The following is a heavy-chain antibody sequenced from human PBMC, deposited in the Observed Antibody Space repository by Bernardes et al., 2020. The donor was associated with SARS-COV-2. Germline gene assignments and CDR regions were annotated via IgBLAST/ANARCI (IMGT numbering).Heavy chain of an antibody. D-gene: IGHD3-9*01. Sequence: ASVKVSCKASGYSFTSYDINWVRQATGQGLEWMGWMNPNSGNTRFAQKFQGRVTMSRNTAEGTAYMELSSLRSEDTAVYYCARSLYFDRGAGYYYYYGMDVWGQGTTVTGSS. J-gene: IGHJ6*02. CDR3: ARSLYFDRGAGYYYYYGMDV. CDR2: MNPNSGNT. V-gene: IGHV1-8*01. CDR1: GYSFTSYD.